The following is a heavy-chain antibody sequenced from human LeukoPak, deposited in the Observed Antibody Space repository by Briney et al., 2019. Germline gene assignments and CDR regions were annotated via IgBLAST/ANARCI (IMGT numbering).Heavy chain of an antibody. D-gene: IGHD3-22*01. CDR2: ISGSGGST. J-gene: IGHJ4*02. V-gene: IGHV3-23*01. CDR1: GFTFSSYA. Sequence: GGSLRLSCAASGFTFSSYAMSWVRQAPGKGLEWVSGISGSGGSTYYADSVKGRFTISRDNSKNTLYLQMNSLRAEDTAVYYCAKDHQAMIVVVMTDWGQGTLVTVSS. CDR3: AKDHQAMIVVVMTD.